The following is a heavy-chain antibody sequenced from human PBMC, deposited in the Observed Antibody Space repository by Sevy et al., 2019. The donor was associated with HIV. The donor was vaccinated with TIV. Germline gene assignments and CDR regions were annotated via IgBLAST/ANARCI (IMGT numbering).Heavy chain of an antibody. V-gene: IGHV3-73*01. CDR3: TRRGSEFAGDV. CDR2: IRSKGNNYAP. CDR1: GFTFSGSD. Sequence: GGSLRLSCAASGFTFSGSDMYWVRQPSGKGLEWVARIRSKGNNYAPAYAASVTGRFTISRDDSENTAYLQMNSLKTEDTAVYYCTRRGSEFAGDVWGQWTTVTVSS. D-gene: IGHD3-10*01. J-gene: IGHJ6*02.